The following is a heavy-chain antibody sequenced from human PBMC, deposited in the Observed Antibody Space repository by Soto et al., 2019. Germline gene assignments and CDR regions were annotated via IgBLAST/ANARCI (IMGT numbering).Heavy chain of an antibody. CDR1: GVTCSSEA. V-gene: IGHV3-23*01. CDR3: LSDP. J-gene: IGHJ5*02. CDR2: ISGRGGST. Sequence: GGSLRLCCGASGVTCSSEAMRWGGPAPGEGLEWVSAISGRGGSTYYADSVKGRFTISRDNSKNTLYLPPNSMRAPDTAAQESLSDP.